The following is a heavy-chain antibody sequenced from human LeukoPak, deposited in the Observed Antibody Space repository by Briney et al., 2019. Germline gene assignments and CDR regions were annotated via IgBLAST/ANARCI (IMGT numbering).Heavy chain of an antibody. J-gene: IGHJ4*03. D-gene: IGHD6-25*01. CDR3: ARLTGRDSSDWPYFQY. CDR1: GGSIRSNSYH. V-gene: IGHV4-39*01. CDR2: IHYSGST. Sequence: SETLSLTCTVSGGSIRSNSYHWGWVRQPPGKGLEWIGNIHYSGSTSYNPSLKSRVTISVDTSNNQFSLKLSSVTAADTAVFYCARLTGRDSSDWPYFQYWGQGALVTVSA.